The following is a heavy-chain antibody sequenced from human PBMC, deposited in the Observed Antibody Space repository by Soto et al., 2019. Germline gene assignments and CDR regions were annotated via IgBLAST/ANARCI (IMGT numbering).Heavy chain of an antibody. D-gene: IGHD6-13*01. Sequence: EVQLVESGGGLVKPGGSLRLSCAASGFTFSNAWMNWVRQAPGKGLEWVGRIKSKTDGGTTDYAAPVKGRFTISRDESKNTLYLQMISLKTEDTAVYYCTGYSSSWWGWFDPWGQGTLVTVSS. CDR3: TGYSSSWWGWFDP. V-gene: IGHV3-15*07. CDR2: IKSKTDGGTT. J-gene: IGHJ5*02. CDR1: GFTFSNAW.